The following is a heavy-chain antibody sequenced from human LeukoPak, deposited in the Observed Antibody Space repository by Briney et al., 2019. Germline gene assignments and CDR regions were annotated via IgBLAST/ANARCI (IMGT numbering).Heavy chain of an antibody. D-gene: IGHD2-2*01. CDR1: GFTFSSYA. Sequence: GGSLRLSCAASGFTFSSYAMSWVRQAPGKGLEWVSAISGSGGSTYYADSVKGRFTISRDNSKNTLYLQMNSLRAEDTDVYYCAKDRVVVVPAAVYFDYWGQGTLVTVSS. CDR3: AKDRVVVVPAAVYFDY. CDR2: ISGSGGST. V-gene: IGHV3-23*01. J-gene: IGHJ4*02.